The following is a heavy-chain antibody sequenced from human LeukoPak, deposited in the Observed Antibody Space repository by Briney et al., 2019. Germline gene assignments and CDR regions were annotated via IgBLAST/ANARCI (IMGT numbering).Heavy chain of an antibody. CDR1: GGSISSGGYY. CDR2: IYHSGST. D-gene: IGHD2-2*01. Sequence: SETLSLTCTVSGGSISSGGYYWSWIRQPPGKGLEWIGYIYHSGSTYYNPSLKSRVTISVDRSKNQFSLKLSSVTAADTAVYYCARAAYCSSTSCYVQEHAFDIWGQGTMVTVSS. V-gene: IGHV4-30-2*01. CDR3: ARAAYCSSTSCYVQEHAFDI. J-gene: IGHJ3*02.